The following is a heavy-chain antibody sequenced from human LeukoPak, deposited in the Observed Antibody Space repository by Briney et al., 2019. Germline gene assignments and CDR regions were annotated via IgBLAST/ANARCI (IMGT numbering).Heavy chain of an antibody. Sequence: GGSLRLSCAASGFTFSSYSMNWVRQAPGKGLEWVSSISSSGSTIYYADSVKGRFTISRDNSKTTLYLQMNSLRADDTAVYYCAKGGRYCSGGNCYFFDYWGQGTLVTVSS. D-gene: IGHD2-15*01. CDR2: ISSSGSTI. J-gene: IGHJ4*02. CDR1: GFTFSSYS. CDR3: AKGGRYCSGGNCYFFDY. V-gene: IGHV3-48*01.